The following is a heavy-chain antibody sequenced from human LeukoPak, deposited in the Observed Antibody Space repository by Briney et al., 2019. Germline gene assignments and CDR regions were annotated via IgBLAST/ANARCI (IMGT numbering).Heavy chain of an antibody. J-gene: IGHJ4*02. CDR1: GFTFSNAW. D-gene: IGHD6-13*01. V-gene: IGHV3-15*01. CDR3: TTGYSSSWYSLSFPY. CDR2: IKSKTDGGTT. Sequence: PGGPLRLSCAASGFTFSNAWMSWVRQAPGKGLEWVGRIKSKTDGGTTDYAAPVKGRFTISRDDSKNTLYLQMNSLKTEDTAVYYCTTGYSSSWYSLSFPYWGQGTLVTVSS.